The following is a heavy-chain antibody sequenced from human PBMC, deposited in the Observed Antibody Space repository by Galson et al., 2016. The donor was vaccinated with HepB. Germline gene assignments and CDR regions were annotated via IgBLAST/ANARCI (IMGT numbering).Heavy chain of an antibody. V-gene: IGHV3-7*01. D-gene: IGHD2-15*01. CDR3: ARDSGASCSGGTCYSRGRF. J-gene: IGHJ4*02. CDR2: IRHDGSEK. Sequence: SLRLSCAASGFTFSSYYMTWVRQAPGKGLEWVASIRHDGSEKYYVDSVKGRFSISSDNAKRSLYLQMNSLRSEDTAVYFCARDSGASCSGGTCYSRGRFWGQGTLVTVSS. CDR1: GFTFSSYY.